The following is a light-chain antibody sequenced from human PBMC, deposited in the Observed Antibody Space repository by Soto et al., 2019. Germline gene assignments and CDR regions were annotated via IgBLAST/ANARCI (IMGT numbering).Light chain of an antibody. CDR3: QQYNSWPET. CDR2: DAS. CDR1: QSVRSS. V-gene: IGKV3-15*01. J-gene: IGKJ1*01. Sequence: EILLPQSQGTQSVSTGERATLLCRASQSVRSSLAWYQQKPGQAPRLSIYDASTRATGIPARVSDMAAWTEVTRTISSLKSEEVSVDYGQQYNSWPETFGQGTK.